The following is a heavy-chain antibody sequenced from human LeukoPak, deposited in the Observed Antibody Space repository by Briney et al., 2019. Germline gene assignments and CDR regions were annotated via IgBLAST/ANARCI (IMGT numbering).Heavy chain of an antibody. D-gene: IGHD1-26*01. V-gene: IGHV4-4*07. CDR1: GGSISSYY. Sequence: PSETLSLTCTVSGGSISSYYWSWIRQPAGKGLEWIGRIYTSGSTKYNTSLKSRVTMSVDTSKKQFSLKLSSVTAADTAAYYCARSGSWHEYFQYWRQGTLVTVSS. J-gene: IGHJ1*01. CDR2: IYTSGST. CDR3: ARSGSWHEYFQY.